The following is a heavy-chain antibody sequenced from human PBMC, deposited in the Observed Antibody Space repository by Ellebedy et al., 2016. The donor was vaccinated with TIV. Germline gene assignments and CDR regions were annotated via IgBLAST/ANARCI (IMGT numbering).Heavy chain of an antibody. CDR3: ARVGATFYYGMDV. V-gene: IGHV1-18*04. CDR1: GYTFTGYY. CDR2: ISAYNGNT. D-gene: IGHD1-26*01. Sequence: ASVKVSCKAPGYTFTGYYMHWVRQAPGQGLEWMGWISAYNGNTNYAQKLQGRVTMTTDTSTSTAYMELRSLRSDDTAVYYCARVGATFYYGMDVWGQGTTVTVSS. J-gene: IGHJ6*02.